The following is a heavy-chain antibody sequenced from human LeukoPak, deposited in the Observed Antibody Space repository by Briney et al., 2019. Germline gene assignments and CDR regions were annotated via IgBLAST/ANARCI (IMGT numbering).Heavy chain of an antibody. V-gene: IGHV3-7*01. CDR2: IKQDGSEK. J-gene: IGHJ6*03. CDR1: GFNFSTYW. D-gene: IGHD3-22*01. CDR3: ARRCSSGYYYHYYYMDV. Sequence: GGSLRLSCAASGFNFSTYWMTWVRQVLGKGLEWVANIKQDGSEKYYVDSVKGRFTISRDNAKNSLYLQMNSLRAEDTAVYYCARRCSSGYYYHYYYMDVWGKGTTVTVSS.